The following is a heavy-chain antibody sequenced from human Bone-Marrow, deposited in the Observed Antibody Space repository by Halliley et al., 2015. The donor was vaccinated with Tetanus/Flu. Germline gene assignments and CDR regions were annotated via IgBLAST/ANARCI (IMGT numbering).Heavy chain of an antibody. D-gene: IGHD1-26*01. J-gene: IGHJ3*01. CDR3: AIWEGDTRRGSWDG. V-gene: IGHV3-33*01. CDR2: IWNGGRKN. Sequence: SGFTFRSNGMHWVRQAPGNGLEWVAFIWNGGRKNNYAESERGRFTIPRDNSKNFLFLQMSSLRPGDTAGSYSAIWEGDTRRGSWDGWG. CDR1: GFTFRSNG.